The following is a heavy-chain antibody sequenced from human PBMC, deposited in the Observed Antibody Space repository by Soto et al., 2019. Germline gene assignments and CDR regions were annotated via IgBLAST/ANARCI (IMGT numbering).Heavy chain of an antibody. J-gene: IGHJ6*02. CDR3: ASKADYYDSSGHASYCMDV. Sequence: GASVKVSCKASGGTFSSYAISWVRQAPGQGLEWMGGIIPIFGTANYAQKFQGRVTITADKSTSTAYMELSSLRSEDTAVYYCASKADYYDSSGHASYCMDVWGQGTTVTVSS. V-gene: IGHV1-69*06. CDR2: IIPIFGTA. D-gene: IGHD3-22*01. CDR1: GGTFSSYA.